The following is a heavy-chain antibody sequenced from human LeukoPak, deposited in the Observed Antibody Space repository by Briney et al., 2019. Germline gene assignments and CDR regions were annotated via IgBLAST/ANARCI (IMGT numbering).Heavy chain of an antibody. J-gene: IGHJ4*02. V-gene: IGHV3-33*06. D-gene: IGHD5-18*01. Sequence: PGRSLGLSYAASGFTFSSYVMHWVRQAPGKGLEWVAVIWYDGSNKYYADSVKGRFTISRDNSKNTLYLQMNSLRAEDTAVYYCAKDLGSYGFDYWGQGTLVTVSS. CDR2: IWYDGSNK. CDR1: GFTFSSYV. CDR3: AKDLGSYGFDY.